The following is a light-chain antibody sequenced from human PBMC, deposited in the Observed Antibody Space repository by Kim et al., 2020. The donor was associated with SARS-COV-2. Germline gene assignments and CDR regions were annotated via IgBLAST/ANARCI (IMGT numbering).Light chain of an antibody. Sequence: PPPISSRSTPILVYIKRITYLTWFIQRPGQYPRRLVYKVYSLESGVPDRFSGSGSGTDFTLKISRVEAEDVGIYYCMQGTHWPPTFGQGTKVDIK. CDR1: PILVYIKRITY. J-gene: IGKJ1*01. CDR3: MQGTHWPPT. V-gene: IGKV2-30*01. CDR2: KVY.